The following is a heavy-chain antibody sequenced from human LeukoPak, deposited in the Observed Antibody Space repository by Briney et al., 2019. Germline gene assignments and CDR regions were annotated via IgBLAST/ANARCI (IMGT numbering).Heavy chain of an antibody. CDR3: AREDGIAGDFDY. V-gene: IGHV4-59*01. Sequence: SETLSLTCTVSGGSISSYYWSWIRQPPGKGLEWIGYIYYSGSTNYNPSLKSRVTISVDTSKNQFSLKLSSVTAADTAVHYCAREDGIAGDFDYWGQGTLVTVSS. CDR2: IYYSGST. D-gene: IGHD6-13*01. J-gene: IGHJ4*02. CDR1: GGSISSYY.